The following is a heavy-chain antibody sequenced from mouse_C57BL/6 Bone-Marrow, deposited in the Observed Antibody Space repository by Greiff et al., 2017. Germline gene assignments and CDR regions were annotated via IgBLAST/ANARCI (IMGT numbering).Heavy chain of an antibody. D-gene: IGHD2-3*01. Sequence: VKLQESGPGLVAPSQSLSITCTVSGFSLTSYAISWVRQPPGKGLEWLGVIWTGGGTNYNSALKSRLSISKDNSKSQVFLEMNSLQTDDTARYYCARGLSDGYYVYYFDYWGQGTTLTVSS. J-gene: IGHJ2*01. CDR1: GFSLTSYA. CDR2: IWTGGGT. V-gene: IGHV2-9-1*01. CDR3: ARGLSDGYYVYYFDY.